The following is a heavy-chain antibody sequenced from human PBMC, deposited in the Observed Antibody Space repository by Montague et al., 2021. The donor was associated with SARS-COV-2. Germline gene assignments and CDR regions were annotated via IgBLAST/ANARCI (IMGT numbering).Heavy chain of an antibody. CDR1: GGSISSSNW. CDR2: ISHSGRT. D-gene: IGHD6-13*01. Sequence: SETLSLTCAVSGGSISSSNWWNWVRQSPGKGLEWIGEISHSGRTNHNPSLKSRVTISVDNSKNQFSLNLTSLTAADTALYYCARHPQQLVLRYWYFDLWGRGTLVTVSS. V-gene: IGHV4-4*02. CDR3: ARHPQQLVLRYWYFDL. J-gene: IGHJ2*01.